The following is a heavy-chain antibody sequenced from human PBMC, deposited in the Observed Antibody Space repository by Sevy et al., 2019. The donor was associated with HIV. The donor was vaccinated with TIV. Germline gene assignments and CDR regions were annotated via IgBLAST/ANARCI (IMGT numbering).Heavy chain of an antibody. J-gene: IGHJ4*02. V-gene: IGHV3-33*01. CDR3: ARDPRMYGDYLLAYFDS. D-gene: IGHD2-8*01. CDR2: IGYDGSNK. Sequence: GGSLRLSCAASGFTPSTYGMHWVRQAPGKGLEWVAVIGYDGSNKYYADSVKGRFTISRDNSKNTLFLQMDSLRAEETAVYYCARDPRMYGDYLLAYFDSWGQRTLVTVSS. CDR1: GFTPSTYG.